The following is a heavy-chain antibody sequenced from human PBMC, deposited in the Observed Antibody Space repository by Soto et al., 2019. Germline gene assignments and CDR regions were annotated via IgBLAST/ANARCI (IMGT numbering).Heavy chain of an antibody. CDR1: GDSISSGGYS. J-gene: IGHJ4*02. D-gene: IGHD5-18*01. CDR2: IYHSGST. V-gene: IGHV4-30-2*01. Sequence: SETLSLTCAVSGDSISSGGYSWSWIRQPPGKGLEWIGFIYHSGSTYHNPSLKSRVTISVDRSKNQFSLKLTSVTAADTAIYYCARGDTVITPFDYWGQGTLVTVSS. CDR3: ARGDTVITPFDY.